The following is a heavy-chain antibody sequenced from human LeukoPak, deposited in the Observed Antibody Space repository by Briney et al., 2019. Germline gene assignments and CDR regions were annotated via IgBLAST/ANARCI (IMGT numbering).Heavy chain of an antibody. J-gene: IGHJ4*02. Sequence: PSETLSLTCTVSSGSISSYYWSWIRQPAGKVLEWIGYVYYSGSATYNPSLKSRVTISVDTSKNQFSLKLSSVTAADTAVYYCARHEKLGQFDYWGQGTLVTVSS. CDR2: VYYSGSA. D-gene: IGHD3-10*01. CDR1: SGSISSYY. CDR3: ARHEKLGQFDY. V-gene: IGHV4-59*08.